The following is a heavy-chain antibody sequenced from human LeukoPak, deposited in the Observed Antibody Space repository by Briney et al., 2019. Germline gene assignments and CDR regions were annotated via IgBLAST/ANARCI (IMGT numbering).Heavy chain of an antibody. D-gene: IGHD3-10*01. V-gene: IGHV3-30*03. Sequence: PGGSLRLSCAASGFTFSSYGIHWVRQAPGKGLEWVALISSDGSNKYYADSVKGRFTVPRDDSNSTLYLLMTSLRPDDTAVYHCARIRDLVRAGYNWLDPWGQGTLVTVSS. J-gene: IGHJ5*02. CDR1: GFTFSSYG. CDR2: ISSDGSNK. CDR3: ARIRDLVRAGYNWLDP.